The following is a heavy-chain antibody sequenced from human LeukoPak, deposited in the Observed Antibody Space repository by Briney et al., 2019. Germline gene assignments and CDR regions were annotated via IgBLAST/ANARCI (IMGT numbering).Heavy chain of an antibody. D-gene: IGHD3-22*01. Sequence: PGGSLRLSCAASGFPFDDFAMHWVRQAPGKGLEWVSGISWKSDSIDYADSVKGRFTISRDNAKNSLYLQMNSLRAEDTALYYCAKEHYYYDGRGPYDLWGQGTLVTVSS. J-gene: IGHJ5*02. CDR2: ISWKSDSI. CDR3: AKEHYYYDGRGPYDL. CDR1: GFPFDDFA. V-gene: IGHV3-9*01.